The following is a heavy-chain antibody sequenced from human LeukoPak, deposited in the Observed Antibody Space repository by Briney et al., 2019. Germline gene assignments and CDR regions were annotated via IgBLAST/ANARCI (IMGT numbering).Heavy chain of an antibody. Sequence: GSLRLSCAASGFTFSSYTMTWVRQAPGMGLEWVSTISGSGGSTYYADSVKGRSTISRDNSKNTLYLQMNSLRAEDTAVYYCAKDRYLDLWGRGTLVTVSS. V-gene: IGHV3-23*01. CDR1: GFTFSSYT. CDR2: ISGSGGST. J-gene: IGHJ2*01. CDR3: AKDRYLDL.